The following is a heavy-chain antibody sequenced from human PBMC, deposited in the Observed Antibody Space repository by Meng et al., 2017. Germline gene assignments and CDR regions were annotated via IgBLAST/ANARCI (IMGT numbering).Heavy chain of an antibody. Sequence: EVELVESGGGLVQPGGSLRLSCAASGFTFSDHYMDWVRQAPGKGLEWVGRTRNKANSYTTEYAASVKGRFTISRDDSKNTLYLQMNSLRAEDTAVYYCASELPGGPNYWYFDLWGRGTLVTVSS. CDR3: ASELPGGPNYWYFDL. D-gene: IGHD4-23*01. J-gene: IGHJ2*01. V-gene: IGHV3-72*01. CDR1: GFTFSDHY. CDR2: TRNKANSYTT.